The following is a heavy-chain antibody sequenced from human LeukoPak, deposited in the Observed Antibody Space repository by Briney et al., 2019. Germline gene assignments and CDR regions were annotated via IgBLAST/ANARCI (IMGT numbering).Heavy chain of an antibody. Sequence: PGGSLRLSCAASGFSFSSYSMNWVRQAPGKGLEWVSSISSTSSYIYYADSVKGRFTISRDNTKNALFLQMNSLRAEDTAVYYCARDPYCKNGVCYNDYWGQGNRSPSPQ. D-gene: IGHD2-8*01. CDR2: ISSTSSYI. CDR3: ARDPYCKNGVCYNDY. V-gene: IGHV3-21*06. J-gene: IGHJ4*02. CDR1: GFSFSSYS.